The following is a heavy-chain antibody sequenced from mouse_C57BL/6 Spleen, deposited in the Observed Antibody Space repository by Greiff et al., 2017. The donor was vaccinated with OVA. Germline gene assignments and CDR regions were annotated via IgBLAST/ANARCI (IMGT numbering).Heavy chain of an antibody. Sequence: EVKLVESGGGLVKPGGSLKLSCAASGFTFSDYGMHWVRQAPEKGLEWVAYISSGSSTIYYADTVKGRFTISRDNAKNTLFLQMTSLGSEDTAMYYCARPRDYDDGWFAYWGQGTLVTVSA. V-gene: IGHV5-17*01. CDR3: ARPRDYDDGWFAY. D-gene: IGHD2-4*01. CDR2: ISSGSSTI. J-gene: IGHJ3*01. CDR1: GFTFSDYG.